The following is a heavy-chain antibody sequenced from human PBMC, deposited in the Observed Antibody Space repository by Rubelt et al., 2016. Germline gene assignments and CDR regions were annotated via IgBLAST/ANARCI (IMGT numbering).Heavy chain of an antibody. J-gene: IGHJ6*02. Sequence: VQLVESGGGLVQPGGSLRLSCAASGFTFSSYAVTWVRQAPGKGLEWVAVISYDGSNKYYADSVKGRFTISRDNSKNTLDLEMNSLRAEDTAVYYCARDQITGYSSSWYFGNGMDVWGQGTTVTVSS. CDR3: ARDQITGYSSSWYFGNGMDV. D-gene: IGHD6-13*01. CDR2: ISYDGSNK. V-gene: IGHV3-30*04. CDR1: GFTFSSYA.